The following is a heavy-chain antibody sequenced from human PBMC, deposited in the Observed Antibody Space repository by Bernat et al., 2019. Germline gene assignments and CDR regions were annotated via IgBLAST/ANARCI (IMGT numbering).Heavy chain of an antibody. CDR2: IWYDGSNK. D-gene: IGHD3-9*01. CDR1: GFTFSSYG. V-gene: IGHV3-33*01. Sequence: VQMLESGGGVVQPGRSLRLSCAASGFTFSSYGMHWVRQAPGKGLEWVAVIWYDGSNKYYADSVKGRFTISRDNSKNTLYLQMNSLRAEDTAVYYCAREGNDILTEWGMDVWGQGTTVTVSS. J-gene: IGHJ6*02. CDR3: AREGNDILTEWGMDV.